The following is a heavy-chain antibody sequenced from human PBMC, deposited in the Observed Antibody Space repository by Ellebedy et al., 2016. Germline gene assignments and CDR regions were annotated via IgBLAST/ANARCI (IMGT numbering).Heavy chain of an antibody. Sequence: SETLSLTXTVSGGSLSGYYWSWIRQPPGKGLEWIAYGFHKWTTNYDPSLESRATISVDPATNQISLKLTSVTAADTAVYFCARHRFDSSDLDSWGPGILVTVSS. CDR3: ARHRFDSSDLDS. J-gene: IGHJ4*02. D-gene: IGHD3-22*01. CDR1: GGSLSGYY. CDR2: GFHKWTT. V-gene: IGHV4-59*08.